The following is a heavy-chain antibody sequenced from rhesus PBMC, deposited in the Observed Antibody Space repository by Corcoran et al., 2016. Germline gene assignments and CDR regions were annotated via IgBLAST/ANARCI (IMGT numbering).Heavy chain of an antibody. CDR3: ARDHNIWTGYYPYGLDS. D-gene: IGHD3-3*01. V-gene: IGHV4-65*01. CDR1: GGSVSSSNW. Sequence: QVQLQESGPGLVKPSETLSLTCAVSGGSVSSSNWWSWIRQPPGKGLVWIGYISGSSGSTYYNPSLKSRVTISTDTSKNQFSLKLSSVTAADTAVYYCARDHNIWTGYYPYGLDSWGQGVVVTVSS. CDR2: ISGSSGST. J-gene: IGHJ6*01.